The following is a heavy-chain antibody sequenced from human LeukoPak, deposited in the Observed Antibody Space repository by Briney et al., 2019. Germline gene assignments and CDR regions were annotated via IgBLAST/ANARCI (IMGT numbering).Heavy chain of an antibody. J-gene: IGHJ4*02. CDR2: IYYSGST. CDR3: ATRPFSYGSGSY. V-gene: IGHV4-59*12. CDR1: GGSISSYY. D-gene: IGHD3-10*01. Sequence: KPSETLSLTCTVSGGSISSYYWSWIRQPPGKGLEWIGYIYYSGSTNYNPSLKSRVTISVDTSKNQFSLKLSSVTAADTAVYYCATRPFSYGSGSYWGQGTLVTVSS.